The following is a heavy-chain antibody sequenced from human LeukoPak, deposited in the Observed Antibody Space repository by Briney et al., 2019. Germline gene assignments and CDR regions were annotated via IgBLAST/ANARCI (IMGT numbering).Heavy chain of an antibody. CDR2: IIPIFGTA. CDR3: ARDLSIAARPFWWFDP. D-gene: IGHD6-6*01. CDR1: GGTFSSYA. Sequence: SVKVSCKASGGTFSSYAISWVRQAPGQGLEWMGGIIPIFGTANYAQKFQGRVTITTDESTSTAYMELSSLRSEDTAVYYCARDLSIAARPFWWFDPWGQGTLVTVSS. J-gene: IGHJ5*02. V-gene: IGHV1-69*05.